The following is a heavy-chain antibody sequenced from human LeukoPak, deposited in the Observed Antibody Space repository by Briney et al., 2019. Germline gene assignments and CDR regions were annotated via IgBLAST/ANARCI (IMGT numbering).Heavy chain of an antibody. Sequence: PGGSLRLSCAASGFTVSSNYMSWVRQAPGKGLEWVSVIYSGGSTYYADSVKGRFTISRDNSKNTLYLQMNSLRAEDTAVYYCARVGSDVLRYSDWSYYYFDYWGQGTLVTVSS. CDR3: ARVGSDVLRYSDWSYYYFDY. D-gene: IGHD3-9*01. CDR1: GFTVSSNY. V-gene: IGHV3-53*01. J-gene: IGHJ4*02. CDR2: IYSGGST.